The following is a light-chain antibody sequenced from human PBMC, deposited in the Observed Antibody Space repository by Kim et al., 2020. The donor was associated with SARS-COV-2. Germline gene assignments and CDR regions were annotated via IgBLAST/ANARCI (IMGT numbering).Light chain of an antibody. J-gene: IGKJ4*01. CDR1: QSISTY. V-gene: IGKV1-39*01. CDR3: QQSYRTPHT. CDR2: GAS. Sequence: DIQMTQSPSSLSASVGDRVTITCRASQSISTYLNWYQQKPGKAPNLLIFGASNLQSGVPSRFSGSGSGTDFTLTISSLQPEDFATFYCQQSYRTPHTFGGGTKVDIK.